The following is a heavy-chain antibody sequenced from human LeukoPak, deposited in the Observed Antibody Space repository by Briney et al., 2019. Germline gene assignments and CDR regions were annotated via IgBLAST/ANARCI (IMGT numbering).Heavy chain of an antibody. D-gene: IGHD2-21*01. V-gene: IGHV5-51*01. CDR2: IYPGDSDT. J-gene: IGHJ3*02. CDR1: GYIFTTYW. CDR3: ARSMTLWTFDI. Sequence: GESLRISCKGSGYIFTTYWIGWVRQMPGKGLEWMGIIYPGDSDTRYSPSFQGQVTISADKSISTAYLQWSSLKASDTAMYYCARSMTLWTFDIWGQGTMVTVSS.